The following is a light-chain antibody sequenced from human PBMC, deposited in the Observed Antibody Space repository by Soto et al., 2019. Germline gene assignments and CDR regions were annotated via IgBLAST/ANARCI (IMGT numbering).Light chain of an antibody. CDR2: GAS. V-gene: IGKV3-15*01. J-gene: IGKJ3*01. CDR3: HQYRNCPPT. CDR1: QSISDN. Sequence: TVMTQSPDILSVSPGEGATLSCRASQSISDNLAWYIQTPGQASRLIIYGASTRATGTPARFTGSGSVKEITLTINSLQSEDFAVYYWHQYRNCPPTFGPGTKVDFK.